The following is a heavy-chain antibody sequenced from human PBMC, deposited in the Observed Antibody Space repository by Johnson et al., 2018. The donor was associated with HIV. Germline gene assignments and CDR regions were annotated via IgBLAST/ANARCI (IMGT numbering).Heavy chain of an antibody. CDR2: INWNGDST. V-gene: IGHV3-20*04. CDR1: GFTFSSYA. CDR3: AKGGEVWYGAFDF. J-gene: IGHJ3*01. D-gene: IGHD6-13*01. Sequence: VQLVESGGGLVQPGGSLRLSCAASGFTFSSYAMSWVRQAPGKGLAWVSGINWNGDSTDYADSVKGRFTVSRDSAKNSLYLQMNSLRAEDTALYYCAKGGEVWYGAFDFWGQGTMAIVSS.